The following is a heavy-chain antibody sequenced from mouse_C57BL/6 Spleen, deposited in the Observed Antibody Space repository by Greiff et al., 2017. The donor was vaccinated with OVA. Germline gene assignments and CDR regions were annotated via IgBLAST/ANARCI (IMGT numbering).Heavy chain of an antibody. V-gene: IGHV1-50*01. CDR1: GYTFTSYW. J-gene: IGHJ1*03. Sequence: VQLQQPGAELVKPGASVKLSCKASGYTFTSYWMQWVKQRPGQGLEWIGEIDPSDSYTNYNQKFKGKATLTVDTSSSTAYMQLSSLTSEDSAVYYCARWGLLPYWYFDVWGTGTTVTVSS. CDR2: IDPSDSYT. CDR3: ARWGLLPYWYFDV. D-gene: IGHD2-3*01.